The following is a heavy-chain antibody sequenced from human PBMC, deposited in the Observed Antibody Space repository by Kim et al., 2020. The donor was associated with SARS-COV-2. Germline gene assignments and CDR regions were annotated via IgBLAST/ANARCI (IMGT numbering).Heavy chain of an antibody. CDR1: EFTFSSYG. D-gene: IGHD4-17*01. J-gene: IGHJ6*02. CDR3: ARGYGDYGSRAYYYYAMDV. CDR2: IYYDGSNK. V-gene: IGHV3-33*08. Sequence: PGGSLRLSCAASEFTFSSYGMHWVRQAPGKGLEWVAVIYYDGSNKYYADSVRGRLTISRDNSKNTLYLQMNSLRDEDTAVYYCARGYGDYGSRAYYYYAMDVWGQGTTVTVSS.